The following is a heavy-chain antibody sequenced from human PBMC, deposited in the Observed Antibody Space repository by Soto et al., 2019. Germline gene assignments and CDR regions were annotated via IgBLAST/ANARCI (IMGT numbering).Heavy chain of an antibody. Sequence: QVQLQESGPGLVKPSQTLSLTCTVSGGSISSGVYYWSWIRQHPGKGLEWIGYIYYSGSTHYNPSLKSRGTISVDTSKNQFSLKLSSVTAADTAVYYCATRTDYYYGSGSLGGMDVWGQGTTVTVSS. CDR3: ATRTDYYYGSGSLGGMDV. CDR1: GGSISSGVYY. D-gene: IGHD3-10*01. J-gene: IGHJ6*02. CDR2: IYYSGST. V-gene: IGHV4-31*03.